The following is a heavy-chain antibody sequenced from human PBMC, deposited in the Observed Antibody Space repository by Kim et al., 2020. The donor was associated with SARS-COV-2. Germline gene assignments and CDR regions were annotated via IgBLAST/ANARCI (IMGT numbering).Heavy chain of an antibody. J-gene: IGHJ3*02. V-gene: IGHV3-15*01. CDR3: TTSRTGTPSGAFDI. D-gene: IGHD1-1*01. Sequence: AAPVKGRFTISRDDSKNTLYLQMNSLKTEDTAVYYCTTSRTGTPSGAFDIWGQGTMVTVSS.